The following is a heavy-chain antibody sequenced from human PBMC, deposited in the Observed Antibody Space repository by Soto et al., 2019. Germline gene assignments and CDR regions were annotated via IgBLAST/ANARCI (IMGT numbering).Heavy chain of an antibody. V-gene: IGHV3-21*01. CDR2: ISSSSSYI. CDR3: ARGPVPRGIAAAGYYYYYMDV. CDR1: GLTFSSYS. D-gene: IGHD6-13*01. Sequence: GGSLRLSCAASGLTFSSYSMNWVRQAPGKGLEWVSSISSSSSYIYYADSVKGRFTISRDNAKNSLYLQMNSLRAEDTAVYYCARGPVPRGIAAAGYYYYYMDVWGKGTTVTVSS. J-gene: IGHJ6*03.